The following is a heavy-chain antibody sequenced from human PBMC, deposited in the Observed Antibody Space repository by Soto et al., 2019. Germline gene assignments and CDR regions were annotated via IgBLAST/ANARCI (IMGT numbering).Heavy chain of an antibody. CDR2: INSDGSST. V-gene: IGHV3-74*01. J-gene: IGHJ4*02. Sequence: PGGSLRLSCAASGFTFSSYWMHWVRQAPGKGLVWVSRINSDGSSTSYADSVKGRFTISRDNAKNTLYLQMNSLRAEDTAVYYCARERELAYYDSSGYEPFDYWGQGTLVTVSS. CDR3: ARERELAYYDSSGYEPFDY. CDR1: GFTFSSYW. D-gene: IGHD3-22*01.